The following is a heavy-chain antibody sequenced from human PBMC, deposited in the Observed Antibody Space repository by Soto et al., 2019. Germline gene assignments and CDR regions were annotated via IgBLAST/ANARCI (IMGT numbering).Heavy chain of an antibody. J-gene: IGHJ6*02. CDR1: GGSVSSGSYY. CDR3: ARIPYDILTGYGYYGMDV. Sequence: SETLSLTCTVSGGSVSSGSYYWSWIRQPPGKGLEWIGYIYYSGSTNYNPSLKSRVTISVDTSKNQFSLKLSSVTAADTAVYYCARIPYDILTGYGYYGMDVWGQGPTVAVSS. D-gene: IGHD3-9*01. V-gene: IGHV4-61*01. CDR2: IYYSGST.